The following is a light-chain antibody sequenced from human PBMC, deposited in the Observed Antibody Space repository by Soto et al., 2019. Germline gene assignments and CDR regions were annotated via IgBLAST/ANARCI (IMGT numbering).Light chain of an antibody. CDR2: KVS. V-gene: IGKV2-30*01. Sequence: DVVMTQSPLSLPVALGQPASISCRSSQSLVYRDGNTYLNWFQQRPGQSPRLLLYKVSDRDSGVTDRLSGSGSGTDFTLKISRAEAEDVAAYCCMQGTKWPPTFGQRTRLEIK. CDR1: QSLVYRDGNTY. CDR3: MQGTKWPPT. J-gene: IGKJ5*01.